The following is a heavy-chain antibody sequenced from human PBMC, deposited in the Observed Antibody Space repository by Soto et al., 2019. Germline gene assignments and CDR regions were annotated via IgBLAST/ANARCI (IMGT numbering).Heavy chain of an antibody. CDR1: GFTFSIYA. Sequence: QVQLVESGGGVVQPGRSLRLSCAASGFTFSIYAMHWVRQAPGTGLEWVAVISYDGARKAYTNSVEGRFTISRDTSKNTLYLQMNSLRVEDTAAYYCSRGDREDTAVVIGARPGEYGMDVWGQGTTVTVSS. CDR3: SRGDREDTAVVIGARPGEYGMDV. CDR2: ISYDGARK. D-gene: IGHD2-15*01. V-gene: IGHV3-30-3*01. J-gene: IGHJ6*02.